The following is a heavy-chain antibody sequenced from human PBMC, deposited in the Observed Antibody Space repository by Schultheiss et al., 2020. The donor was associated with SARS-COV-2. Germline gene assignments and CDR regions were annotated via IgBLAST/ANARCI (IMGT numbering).Heavy chain of an antibody. CDR3: ATVSSGWYFGFDY. V-gene: IGHV4-39*01. Sequence: SCTVSGGSISSSSYYWGWIRQPPGKGLEWIGSIYYSGSTYYNPSLKSRVTISVDTSKNQFSLKLSSVTAADTAVYYCATVSSGWYFGFDYWGQGTLVTVSS. J-gene: IGHJ4*02. CDR1: GGSISSSSYY. D-gene: IGHD6-19*01. CDR2: IYYSGST.